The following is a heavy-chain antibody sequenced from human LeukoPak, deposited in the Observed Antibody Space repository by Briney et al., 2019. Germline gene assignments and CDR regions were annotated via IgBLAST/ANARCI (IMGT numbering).Heavy chain of an antibody. V-gene: IGHV3-48*04. D-gene: IGHD3-22*01. CDR1: GFTFSSHW. J-gene: IGHJ4*02. Sequence: GGSLRLSCAASGFTFSSHWMSWVRQAPGKGLEWVSYISSSGSTIYYADSVKGRFTISRDNAKNSLYLQMNSLRAEDTAVYYCATWDYYDSSGYGDYWGQGTLVTVSS. CDR3: ATWDYYDSSGYGDY. CDR2: ISSSGSTI.